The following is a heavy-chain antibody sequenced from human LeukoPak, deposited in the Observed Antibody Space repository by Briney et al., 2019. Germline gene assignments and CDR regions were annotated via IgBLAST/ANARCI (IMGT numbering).Heavy chain of an antibody. CDR3: ARSIPDYTRFDY. V-gene: IGHV3-23*01. J-gene: IGHJ4*02. Sequence: PGGSLRLSCVASGFTFSAHAMNWVRLAPGKGLEWVSTFKTNSGQVYYAESVRGRFTISRDNSKNTVYLQMSSLRAEDTALYYCARSIPDYTRFDYWGQGALVTVSP. CDR1: GFTFSAHA. D-gene: IGHD2-2*02. CDR2: FKTNSGQV.